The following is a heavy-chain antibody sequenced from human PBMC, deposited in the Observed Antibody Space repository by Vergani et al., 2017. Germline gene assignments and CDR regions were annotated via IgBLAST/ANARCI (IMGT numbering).Heavy chain of an antibody. D-gene: IGHD5-18*01. Sequence: EVQLVESGGGLVQPGRFLRLSCAASGFTFDDYAMHWVRQAPGKGLEWVSGISWNSGSIGYADSVKGRFTISRDNAKNSLYLQMNSLRAEDTALYYCAKATYSSTKGRFDYWGQGTLVTVSS. J-gene: IGHJ4*02. V-gene: IGHV3-9*01. CDR1: GFTFDDYA. CDR2: ISWNSGSI. CDR3: AKATYSSTKGRFDY.